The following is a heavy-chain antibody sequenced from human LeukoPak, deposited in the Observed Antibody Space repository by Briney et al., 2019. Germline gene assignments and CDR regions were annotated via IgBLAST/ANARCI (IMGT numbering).Heavy chain of an antibody. D-gene: IGHD6-13*01. J-gene: IGHJ3*02. CDR1: GYTFTSYY. V-gene: IGHV1-46*01. CDR3: ARVEGGIAAAGLRGAFDI. CDR2: INPSGGST. Sequence: GASVKVSCKASGYTFTSYYMHWVRQAPGQGLEWMGIINPSGGSTSYAQKFQGRVTMTRDTSTSTVYMELSSLRSEDTAVYYCARVEGGIAAAGLRGAFDIRGQGTMVTVSS.